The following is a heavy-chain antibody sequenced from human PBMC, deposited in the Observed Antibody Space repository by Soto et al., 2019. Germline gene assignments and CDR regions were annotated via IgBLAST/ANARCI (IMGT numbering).Heavy chain of an antibody. Sequence: SVKVSCKASGGTFTNYAFSWVRQAPGQGLEWLGGIIPIFGTADYAQKFQGRVTITADEPTSTVHMELSSLRSDDTAVYYCARDDPRENWFDPWGQGTLVTVSS. V-gene: IGHV1-69*13. J-gene: IGHJ5*02. CDR1: GGTFTNYA. CDR3: ARDDPRENWFDP. CDR2: IIPIFGTA.